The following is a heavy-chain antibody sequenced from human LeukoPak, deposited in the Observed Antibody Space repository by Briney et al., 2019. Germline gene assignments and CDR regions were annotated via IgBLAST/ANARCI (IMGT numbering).Heavy chain of an antibody. D-gene: IGHD2-15*01. CDR3: AREGCSGGSCYPHFPSKYFQH. CDR1: GFTVSDNY. Sequence: PGGSLRLSCAASGFTVSDNYMSWVRQAPGKGLEWVSVIYSGGSTYYADSVKGRFTISRDNSKNTLYLQMNSLRAEDTAVYYCAREGCSGGSCYPHFPSKYFQHWGQGTLVTVSS. CDR2: IYSGGST. J-gene: IGHJ1*01. V-gene: IGHV3-66*01.